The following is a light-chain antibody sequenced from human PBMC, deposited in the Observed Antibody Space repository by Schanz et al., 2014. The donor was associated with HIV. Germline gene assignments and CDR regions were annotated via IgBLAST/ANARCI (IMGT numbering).Light chain of an antibody. CDR1: QSVSSH. V-gene: IGKV3-11*01. J-gene: IGKJ3*01. CDR3: QQYATSAFT. CDR2: GAS. Sequence: IVLTQSPASLSLSPGERATLSCRASQSVSSHLAWYQQKPGQAPRLLIYGASNRATGIPARFSGSGSGTDFTLTISSLEPEDFAVYFCQQYATSAFTFGPGTKVDIK.